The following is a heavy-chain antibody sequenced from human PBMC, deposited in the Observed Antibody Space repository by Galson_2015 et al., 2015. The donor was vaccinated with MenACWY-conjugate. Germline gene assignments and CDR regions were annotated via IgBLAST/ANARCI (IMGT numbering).Heavy chain of an antibody. CDR3: ARDRGNDAPIDY. J-gene: IGHJ4*02. CDR2: VWHDGKSK. D-gene: IGHD2-8*01. V-gene: IGHV3-33*01. Sequence: SLRLSCAASGFTFSSYGMHWVRQAPGRGLEWVAVVWHDGKSKSYADSVKGRFTISRDNSQNTLHLQMNSLRAEDTAVYYCARDRGNDAPIDYWGQGALATVSS. CDR1: GFTFSSYG.